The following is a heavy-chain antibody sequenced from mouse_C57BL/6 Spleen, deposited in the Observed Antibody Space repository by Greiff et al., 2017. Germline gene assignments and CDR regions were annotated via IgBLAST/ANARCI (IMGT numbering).Heavy chain of an antibody. V-gene: IGHV1-76*01. Sequence: VQLQQSGAELVRPGASVKLSCKASGYTFTDYYINWVKQRPGQGLEWIARIYPGSGNTYYNEKFKGKATLTAEKSSSTAYMQLSSLTSEDSAVYFGARAQADGYYVGTWFAYWGQGTLVTVSA. CDR1: GYTFTDYY. CDR3: ARAQADGYYVGTWFAY. J-gene: IGHJ3*01. CDR2: IYPGSGNT. D-gene: IGHD2-3*01.